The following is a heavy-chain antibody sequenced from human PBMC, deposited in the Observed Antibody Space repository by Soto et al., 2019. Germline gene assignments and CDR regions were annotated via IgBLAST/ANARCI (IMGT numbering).Heavy chain of an antibody. Sequence: QVQLVQSGDEVKKPGASVKVSCKASGYIFVNYGIACVRQAPGQGLEWMGWISPYTGNTHSATKIQGRLTMTTDTSTSTAYMDLGSLTSDDTAVYYCVMVDIYVTPTPQDVWGQGTTVTVSS. CDR3: VMVDIYVTPTPQDV. V-gene: IGHV1-18*01. CDR1: GYIFVNYG. D-gene: IGHD2-2*03. J-gene: IGHJ6*02. CDR2: ISPYTGNT.